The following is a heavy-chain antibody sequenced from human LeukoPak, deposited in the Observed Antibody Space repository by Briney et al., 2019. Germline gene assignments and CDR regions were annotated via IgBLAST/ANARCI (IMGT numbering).Heavy chain of an antibody. CDR2: ISTDGSFT. Sequence: PGGSLRLSCAASGFTFSNYLMHWVRQAPGKGLVWISRISTDGSFTNYADSVKGRFSISRDNAKNTLYLQMNSLRVEDTAVYFWARGSPARLIGPEYRGPGTLVTGSS. J-gene: IGHJ4*01. CDR1: GFTFSNYL. CDR3: ARGSPARLIGPEY. D-gene: IGHD1-26*01. V-gene: IGHV3-74*01.